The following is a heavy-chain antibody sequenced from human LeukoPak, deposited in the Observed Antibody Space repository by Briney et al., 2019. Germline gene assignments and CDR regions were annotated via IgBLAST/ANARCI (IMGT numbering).Heavy chain of an antibody. Sequence: GGSLRLSCAASEFTFSSYSMNWVRQAPGKGPEWVSYITNSGNSKSYADSVKGRFTISRDNTKNSLYLQMNGLRAEDTAVYYCARTRSSGYLTFDHWGQGILVTVSS. V-gene: IGHV3-48*01. CDR2: ITNSGNSK. CDR3: ARTRSSGYLTFDH. CDR1: EFTFSSYS. D-gene: IGHD3-22*01. J-gene: IGHJ4*02.